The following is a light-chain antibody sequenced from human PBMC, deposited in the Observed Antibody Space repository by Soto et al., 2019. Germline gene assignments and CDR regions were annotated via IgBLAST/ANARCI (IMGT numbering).Light chain of an antibody. J-gene: IGKJ1*01. CDR3: QQYGTSPRT. CDR2: GAS. V-gene: IGKV3-20*01. Sequence: EVMLTQSPGTLSLSPGERATLSCRASQSIFSNYLAWYQQKSGQAPRLLIYGASNRATGIPDRFSGSGSGTDFTLTISRLEPDAFAVYYCQQYGTSPRTFGQGTKVEFK. CDR1: QSIFSNY.